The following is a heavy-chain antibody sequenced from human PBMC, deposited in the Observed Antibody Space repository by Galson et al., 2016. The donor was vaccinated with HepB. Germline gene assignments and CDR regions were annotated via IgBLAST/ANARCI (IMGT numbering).Heavy chain of an antibody. J-gene: IGHJ5*02. Sequence: SLRLSCAVSGFTFSRGGMHWVRQAPGKGLEWVAVIWSDGSNRYYADSVQGRFTISRDNSENTLFLQMNSLRAEDTAVYFCARDPHASGWAAYYFDAWGQGTLVTVSS. V-gene: IGHV3-33*01. CDR3: ARDPHASGWAAYYFDA. D-gene: IGHD6-19*01. CDR1: GFTFSRGG. CDR2: IWSDGSNR.